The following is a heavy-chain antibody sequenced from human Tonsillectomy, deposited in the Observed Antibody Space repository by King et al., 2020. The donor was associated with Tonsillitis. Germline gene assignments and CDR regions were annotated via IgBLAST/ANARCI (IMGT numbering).Heavy chain of an antibody. CDR3: VRLGGGNDWGYYFDY. CDR1: GGSISSSSYY. J-gene: IGHJ4*02. CDR2: MYYSGST. V-gene: IGHV4-39*07. Sequence: QLQESGPGLVKPSETLSLSCTVSGGSISSSSYYWGWIRQPPGKGLEWIGSMYYSGSTYYNPSLKSRVTISADTSKNDFSLKLSSATAADTAVYYCVRLGGGNDWGYYFDYWGQGTLVTVSS. D-gene: IGHD3-16*01.